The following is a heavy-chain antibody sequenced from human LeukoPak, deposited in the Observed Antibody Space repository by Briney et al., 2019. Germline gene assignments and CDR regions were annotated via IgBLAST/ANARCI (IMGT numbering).Heavy chain of an antibody. J-gene: IGHJ4*02. D-gene: IGHD4-17*01. Sequence: SVKVSCKASGYTLTGYYMQWVRQAPGQGLEWMGGIFPIFGTANYAQKFQGRVTITTDESTSTAYMELSSLRSEDTAVYYCARGYGDYYFDYWGERTLVTVSS. CDR1: GYTLTGYY. CDR3: ARGYGDYYFDY. CDR2: IFPIFGTA. V-gene: IGHV1-69*05.